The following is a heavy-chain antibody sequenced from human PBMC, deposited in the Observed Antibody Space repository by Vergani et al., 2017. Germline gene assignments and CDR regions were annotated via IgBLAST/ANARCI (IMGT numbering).Heavy chain of an antibody. CDR2: INHSGST. D-gene: IGHD5-18*01. J-gene: IGHJ6*02. CDR3: ARGRGGQLWSDYYYGLDV. V-gene: IGHV4-34*01. CDR1: GGSFSDYH. Sequence: QVQLHQWGAGPLKPSETLSLTCDVYGGSFSDYHWTWIRQPPGKGLEWIGEINHSGSTNYKTSLKSRLTISVDTSKNHFSLKLTSVTAADTAVYYCARGRGGQLWSDYYYGLDVWGQGP.